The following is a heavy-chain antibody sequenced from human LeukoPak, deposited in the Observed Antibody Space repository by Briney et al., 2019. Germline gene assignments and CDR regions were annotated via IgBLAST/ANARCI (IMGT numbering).Heavy chain of an antibody. V-gene: IGHV4-34*01. J-gene: IGHJ4*02. CDR3: ARDIRGYSYGYRFSYFDY. Sequence: SETLSLTCAVYGGSFSGYYWSWIRQPPGKGLEWIGEINHSGSTNYNPSLKSRVTISVDTSKNQFSLKLSSVTAADTAVYYCARDIRGYSYGYRFSYFDYWGQGTLVTVSS. CDR2: INHSGST. CDR1: GGSFSGYY. D-gene: IGHD5-18*01.